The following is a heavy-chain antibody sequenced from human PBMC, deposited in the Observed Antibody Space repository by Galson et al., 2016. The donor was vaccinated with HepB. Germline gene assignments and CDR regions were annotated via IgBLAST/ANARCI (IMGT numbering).Heavy chain of an antibody. V-gene: IGHV1-2*02. Sequence: SVKVSCKASGYTFTAYYMHWARQAPGQGPEWMGWINPNNGGTRYAQKFQGKVTVTSDTSISTAYMELRRLRSDDTAVYYCARGGSNWNYGPFDYWGQGTLVTVS. D-gene: IGHD1-7*01. CDR2: INPNNGGT. CDR1: GYTFTAYY. CDR3: ARGGSNWNYGPFDY. J-gene: IGHJ4*02.